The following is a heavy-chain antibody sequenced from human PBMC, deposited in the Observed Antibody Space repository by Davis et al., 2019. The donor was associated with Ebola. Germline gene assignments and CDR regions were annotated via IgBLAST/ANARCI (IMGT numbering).Heavy chain of an antibody. Sequence: MPSETLSLTCAVYGGSFSGYYWSWIRQPPGKGLEWIGEINHSGSTNYNPSLKSRVTISVDTSKNQFSLKLSSVTAADTAVYYCAGGTGSSSWYYWGQGTLVTVSS. CDR2: INHSGST. D-gene: IGHD6-13*01. CDR1: GGSFSGYY. CDR3: AGGTGSSSWYY. V-gene: IGHV4-34*01. J-gene: IGHJ4*02.